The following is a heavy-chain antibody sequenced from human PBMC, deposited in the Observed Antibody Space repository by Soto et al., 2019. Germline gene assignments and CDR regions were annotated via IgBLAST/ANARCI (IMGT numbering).Heavy chain of an antibody. J-gene: IGHJ4*02. CDR1: GGSISSYY. D-gene: IGHD3-3*01. V-gene: IGHV4-59*01. CDR2: IYYSGST. CDR3: ARCTYYDFWSGYCRSSDY. Sequence: SETLSLTCTVSGGSISSYYWSWIRQPPGKGLEWIGYIYYSGSTNYNPSLKSRVTISVDTSKNQFSLKLSSVTAADTAVYYCARCTYYDFWSGYCRSSDYWGQGTLVTVSS.